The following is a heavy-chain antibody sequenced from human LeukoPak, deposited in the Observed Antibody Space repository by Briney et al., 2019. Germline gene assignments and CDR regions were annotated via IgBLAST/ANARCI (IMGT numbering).Heavy chain of an antibody. CDR1: GYSISSGYY. D-gene: IGHD4-23*01. CDR2: IYYSGST. Sequence: PSETLSLTCTVSGYSISSGYYWSWIRQPPGKGLEWIGYIYYSGSTNYNPSLKSRVTISVDTSKNQFSLKLSSVTAADTAVYYCARGRTTVVTRGAFDIWGQGTMVTVSS. V-gene: IGHV4-38-2*02. CDR3: ARGRTTVVTRGAFDI. J-gene: IGHJ3*02.